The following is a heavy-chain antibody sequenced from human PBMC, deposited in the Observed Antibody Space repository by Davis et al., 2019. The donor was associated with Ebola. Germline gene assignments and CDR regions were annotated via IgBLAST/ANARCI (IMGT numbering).Heavy chain of an antibody. CDR1: GFTFSSYA. Sequence: GESLKISCAASGFTFSSYAMHWVRQAPGKGLEWVAVISYDGSNKYYADSVKGRFTISRDNSKNTLYLQMNSLRAEDTAVYYCARDSLAMDTSYYYYGMDVWGQGTTVTVSS. V-gene: IGHV3-30-3*01. CDR2: ISYDGSNK. J-gene: IGHJ6*02. D-gene: IGHD5-18*01. CDR3: ARDSLAMDTSYYYYGMDV.